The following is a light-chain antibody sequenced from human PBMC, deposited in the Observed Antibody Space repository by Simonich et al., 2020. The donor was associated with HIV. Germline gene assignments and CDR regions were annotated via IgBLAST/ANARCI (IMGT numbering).Light chain of an antibody. CDR2: DAS. J-gene: IGKJ2*01. Sequence: EIVLTQSPATLSLSPGERATLSCRPSQSVSSYLAWYQQKPGQAPRLLIYDASNRATGIPARFSGSGSGTDFTLTISSLEPEDVAIYYCQQCYSHPHTFGQGTKLEIK. CDR3: QQCYSHPHT. V-gene: IGKV3-11*01. CDR1: QSVSSY.